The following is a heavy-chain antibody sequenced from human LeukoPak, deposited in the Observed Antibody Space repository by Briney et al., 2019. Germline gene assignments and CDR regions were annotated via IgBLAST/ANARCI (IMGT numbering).Heavy chain of an antibody. J-gene: IGHJ4*02. CDR1: GGSISSYY. CDR2: IYYSGST. D-gene: IGHD1-26*01. CDR3: ARVTVGANTPLDY. V-gene: IGHV4-59*08. Sequence: PSETLSLTCTVSGGSISSYYWSWIRQPPGKGLEWIGYIYYSGSTNYNPSLKSRVTISVDTSKNQISLNLSSVTAADTAFYYCARVTVGANTPLDYWGQGTLVAVSS.